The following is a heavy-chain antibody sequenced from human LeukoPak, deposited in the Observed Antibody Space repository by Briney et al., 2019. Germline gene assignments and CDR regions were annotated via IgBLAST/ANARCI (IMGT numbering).Heavy chain of an antibody. D-gene: IGHD3-9*01. CDR3: ARATPDYDILTGYYPFDY. Sequence: SETLSLTCTVSGGSISSYYWSWIRQPPGKGLEWIGYIYYSGSTSYNPSLKSRVTISVDTSKNQFSLKLSSVTAADTAVYYCARATPDYDILTGYYPFDYWGQGTLVTVSS. CDR2: IYYSGST. CDR1: GGSISSYY. V-gene: IGHV4-59*01. J-gene: IGHJ4*02.